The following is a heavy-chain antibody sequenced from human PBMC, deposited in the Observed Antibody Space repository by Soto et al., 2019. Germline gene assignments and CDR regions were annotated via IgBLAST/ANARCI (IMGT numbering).Heavy chain of an antibody. D-gene: IGHD1-26*01. CDR3: AKDHRGWEDQRYCYYHLDV. Sequence: EVQLVESGGVLVQPGRSLRLSCAASGFRFDNYAMHWVRQAPGKGLEWVSVISWNSGTIDYADSVKGRFTISRDNAKNSLYLNMKSLRADNTAMYYCAKDHRGWEDQRYCYYHLDVWGQGTMVTVSS. CDR1: GFRFDNYA. V-gene: IGHV3-9*01. CDR2: ISWNSGTI. J-gene: IGHJ6*03.